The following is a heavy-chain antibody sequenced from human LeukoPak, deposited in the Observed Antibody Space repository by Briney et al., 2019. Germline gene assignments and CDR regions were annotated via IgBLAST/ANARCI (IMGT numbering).Heavy chain of an antibody. J-gene: IGHJ4*02. CDR3: ARHRALQLLWSGLGPYYFDY. Sequence: PSETLSLTCAVYGGSFSGYYWSWIRQPPGKGLEWIGEINHSGSTNYNPSLKSRVTISVDTSKNQFSLKLSSVTAADTAVYYCARHRALQLLWSGLGPYYFDYWGQGTLVTVSS. V-gene: IGHV4-34*01. CDR2: INHSGST. CDR1: GGSFSGYY. D-gene: IGHD3-10*01.